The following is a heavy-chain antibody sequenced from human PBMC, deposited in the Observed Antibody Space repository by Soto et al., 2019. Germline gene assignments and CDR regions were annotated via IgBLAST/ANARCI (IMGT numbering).Heavy chain of an antibody. CDR2: IYYSGST. D-gene: IGHD6-13*01. Sequence: LETLSLTCTVSGGSISSSSYYWGWIRQPPGKGLEWIGSIYYSGSTYYNPSLKSRVTISVDTSKNQFSLKLSSVTAADTAVYYCARQKQQLRFQPFDPCGQGTMVTVYS. J-gene: IGHJ5*02. V-gene: IGHV4-39*01. CDR3: ARQKQQLRFQPFDP. CDR1: GGSISSSSYY.